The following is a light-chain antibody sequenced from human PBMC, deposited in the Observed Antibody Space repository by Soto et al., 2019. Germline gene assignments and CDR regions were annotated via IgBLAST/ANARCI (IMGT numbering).Light chain of an antibody. V-gene: IGKV3-20*01. J-gene: IGKJ3*01. CDR2: GAS. CDR1: QSVSSSY. Sequence: EIVLTQSPGTLSLSPGERATLSCRASQSVSSSYLAWYQQKPGQAPRLLIYGASSRATGIPDRFSGSGSGTDFTPTISRLEAEDVSAYYCQQYCSSPLLTFGPGTKVDIK. CDR3: QQYCSSPLLT.